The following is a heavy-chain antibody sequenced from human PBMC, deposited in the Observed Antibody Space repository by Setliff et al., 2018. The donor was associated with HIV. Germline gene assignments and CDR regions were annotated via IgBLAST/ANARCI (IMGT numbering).Heavy chain of an antibody. CDR3: ANKPESFNPFEV. CDR1: GFTFSDSV. J-gene: IGHJ3*01. Sequence: GGSLRLSCTASGFTFSDSVMHWVRQPPGKGLEWVAAISVDGSGKFYADSVKGRFTISRDNSRNTLYLQMNSLRDEDTAVYYCANKPESFNPFEVWGQGTVVTVSS. CDR2: ISVDGSGK. V-gene: IGHV3-30*01.